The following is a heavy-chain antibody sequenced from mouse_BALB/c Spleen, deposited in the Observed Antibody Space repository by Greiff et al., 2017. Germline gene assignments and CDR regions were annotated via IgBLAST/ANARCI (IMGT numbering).Heavy chain of an antibody. J-gene: IGHJ2*01. CDR2: IDPENGDT. CDR3: NAGHY. Sequence: VTLKVSGAELVRSGASVKLSCTASGFNIKDYYMHWVKQRPEQGLEWIGWIDPENGDTEYAPKFQGKATMTADTSSNTAYLQLSSLTSEDTAVYYCNAGHYWGQGTTLTVSS. V-gene: IGHV14-4*02. CDR1: GFNIKDYY.